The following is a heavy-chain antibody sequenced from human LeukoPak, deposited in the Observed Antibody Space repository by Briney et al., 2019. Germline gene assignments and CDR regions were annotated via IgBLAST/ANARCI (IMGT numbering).Heavy chain of an antibody. J-gene: IGHJ4*02. V-gene: IGHV4-39*07. CDR1: AGSITNSDYY. CDR2: IYYTGRT. Sequence: SETLSLTCIVSAGSITNSDYYWDWIRQSPGKGLEWIGSIYYTGRTNYNPSLKSRVTISVDTSKNQFSLKLSSVTAADTAVYYCARGDWIAVAGLDYWGQGTLVTVSS. CDR3: ARGDWIAVAGLDY. D-gene: IGHD6-19*01.